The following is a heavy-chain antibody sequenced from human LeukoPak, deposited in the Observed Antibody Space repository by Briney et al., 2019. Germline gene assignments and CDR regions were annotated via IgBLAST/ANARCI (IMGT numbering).Heavy chain of an antibody. CDR1: GFTSSTYA. Sequence: PGGSLRLSCAASGFTSSTYAMSWVSQAPGKGLEWVSTISGSGANTYYADSVGGRFSSSTDNSKNTLYLHMNSLRAEDTAVYYCAKERAGYTNPYYFDYRGQRTLVTVSS. CDR3: AKERAGYTNPYYFDY. D-gene: IGHD3-16*02. CDR2: ISGSGANT. J-gene: IGHJ4*02. V-gene: IGHV3-23*01.